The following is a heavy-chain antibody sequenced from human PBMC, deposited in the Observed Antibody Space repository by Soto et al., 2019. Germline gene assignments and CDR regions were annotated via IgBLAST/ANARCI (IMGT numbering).Heavy chain of an antibody. J-gene: IGHJ5*02. V-gene: IGHV1-18*01. CDR1: GYTFTSYG. CDR3: ARNPLTMVYNWFDP. Sequence: QVQLVQSGAEVKKPGASVKVSCKAPGYTFTSYGIRWVRQAPGQGLEWMGWISAYNGNTNYAQKLQGRVTMTTDTSTITAYMELRSLRSDDKAVYYCARNPLTMVYNWFDPWGQGTLVTVSS. CDR2: ISAYNGNT. D-gene: IGHD3-10*01.